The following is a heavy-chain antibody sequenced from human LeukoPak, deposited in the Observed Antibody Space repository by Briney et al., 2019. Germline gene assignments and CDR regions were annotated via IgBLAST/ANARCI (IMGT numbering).Heavy chain of an antibody. Sequence: GASVKVSCKASGGTFSSYAISWVRQAPGQGLEWMGWINPNSGGTNYAQKFQGRVTMARDTSISTAYMELSRLRSDDTAVYYCARDDVLQDYYGMDVWGQGTTVTVSS. D-gene: IGHD1-1*01. CDR2: INPNSGGT. V-gene: IGHV1-2*02. CDR3: ARDDVLQDYYGMDV. J-gene: IGHJ6*02. CDR1: GGTFSSYA.